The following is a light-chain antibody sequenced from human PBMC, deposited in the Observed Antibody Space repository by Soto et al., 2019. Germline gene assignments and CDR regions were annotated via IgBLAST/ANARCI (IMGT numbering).Light chain of an antibody. J-gene: IGKJ1*01. V-gene: IGKV3-20*01. CDR1: QSVSSSY. Sequence: EIVLTQSPGTLSLSPGERATLSCRASQSVSSSYLAWYQRKPGQAPRLLIYGASSRATGIPDRFSGSGSGTEFPLTISRLEPDDFAVYYCQQYGSSPLPCGQGTKVEIK. CDR3: QQYGSSPLP. CDR2: GAS.